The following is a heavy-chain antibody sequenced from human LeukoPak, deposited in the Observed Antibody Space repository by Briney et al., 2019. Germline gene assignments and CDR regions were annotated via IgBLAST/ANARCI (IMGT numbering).Heavy chain of an antibody. CDR1: RYTLTELS. D-gene: IGHD1-1*01. J-gene: IGHJ3*02. CDR2: FYPVDGET. Sequence: ASLKDSSKVPRYTLTELSMHSVRHAPRKRLERMGGFYPVDGETIYAQKLQSTVTMTQDTSTDTAYIELSSLRSEEPAVYYRATSRPTTGTPWPHPDAFDIGGQGTMVTVSS. V-gene: IGHV1-24*01. CDR3: ATSRPTTGTPWPHPDAFDI.